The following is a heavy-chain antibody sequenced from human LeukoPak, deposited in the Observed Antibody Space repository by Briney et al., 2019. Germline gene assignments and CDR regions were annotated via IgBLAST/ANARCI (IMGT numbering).Heavy chain of an antibody. V-gene: IGHV3-49*04. CDR1: GFTFGDHA. CDR2: IRSKSYGGTT. J-gene: IGHJ6*02. CDR3: SRGPTQLWCYYGMDV. D-gene: IGHD5-18*01. Sequence: GGSLRLSCTTSGFTFGDHAMSWVRQAPGKGLEWVGFIRSKSYGGTTEYAASVKGRFTISRDDSKNIAYLQMNSLKTEDTAVCYCSRGPTQLWCYYGMDVWGQGTTVTVS.